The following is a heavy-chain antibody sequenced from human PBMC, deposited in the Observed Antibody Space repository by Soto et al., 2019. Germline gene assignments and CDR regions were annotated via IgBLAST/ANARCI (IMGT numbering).Heavy chain of an antibody. V-gene: IGHV1-3*01. Sequence: QVQLVQSGAEMKKPGASAKFSCKTSGYIFTNYAIHWVRQAPGQSLEWLGWIDAANGKTEFSQRFQGRVTLTRDTSATTAYMELSSLTSEDTAVYYCARDRTVQLERRGAPDYWGQGTLVTVSS. CDR1: GYIFTNYA. J-gene: IGHJ4*02. CDR2: IDAANGKT. D-gene: IGHD1-1*01. CDR3: ARDRTVQLERRGAPDY.